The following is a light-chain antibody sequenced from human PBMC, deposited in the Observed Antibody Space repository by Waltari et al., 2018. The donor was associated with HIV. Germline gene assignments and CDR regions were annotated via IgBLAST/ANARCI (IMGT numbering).Light chain of an antibody. V-gene: IGLV1-40*01. CDR2: GNT. J-gene: IGLJ3*02. CDR3: QSYDSSLSAWV. CDR1: SSNIGADYH. Sequence: QSVLTQPPSLSGAPGQTVTISCTGTSSNIGADYHVHWYQQLPGTAPKPLIYGNTIRPSGVPDRFSGSKSGTSASLAITGLQADDEADYYCQSYDSSLSAWVFGGGTKLTVL.